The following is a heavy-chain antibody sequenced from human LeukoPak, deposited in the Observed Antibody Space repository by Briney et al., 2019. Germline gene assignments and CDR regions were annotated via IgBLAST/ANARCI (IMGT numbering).Heavy chain of an antibody. Sequence: GGSLRLSCAAPGFTFSSYSMTWVRQAPGKGLEWVSYITRSSSARYYADAVKGRFTISRDNAKNSLYLQMNSLRAEDTAVYYCATQWELHPAFWGQGTLVTVSS. J-gene: IGHJ4*02. D-gene: IGHD1-26*01. V-gene: IGHV3-48*01. CDR2: ITRSSSAR. CDR3: ATQWELHPAF. CDR1: GFTFSSYS.